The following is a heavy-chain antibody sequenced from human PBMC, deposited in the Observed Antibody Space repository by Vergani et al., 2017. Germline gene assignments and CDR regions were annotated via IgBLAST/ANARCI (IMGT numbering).Heavy chain of an antibody. CDR2: INHSGST. Sequence: QVQLQQWGAGLLKPSETLSLTCAVYGGSFSGYYWSWIRQPPGKGLEWIGEINHSGSTNYNPSLKTRITISVDTSKSQFSLKLSYVTAADTAVYYCARGFYMDVWGKGTTVTVSS. V-gene: IGHV4-34*01. J-gene: IGHJ6*03. CDR1: GGSFSGYY. CDR3: ARGFYMDV.